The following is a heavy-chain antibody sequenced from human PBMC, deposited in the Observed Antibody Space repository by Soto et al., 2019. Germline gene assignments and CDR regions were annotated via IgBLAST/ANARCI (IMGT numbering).Heavy chain of an antibody. D-gene: IGHD3-22*01. Sequence: GGSLRLSCGAPGFTLNFLFMHWVRQALGKGLMWVSRISNDGSITTYADSVKGRFTISRDNARNTLYLQMNSLRADDTAVYFCVRDQDSRGYSVFNLWGQGAQVTVSS. CDR3: VRDQDSRGYSVFNL. CDR1: GFTLNFLF. J-gene: IGHJ5*02. CDR2: ISNDGSIT. V-gene: IGHV3-74*01.